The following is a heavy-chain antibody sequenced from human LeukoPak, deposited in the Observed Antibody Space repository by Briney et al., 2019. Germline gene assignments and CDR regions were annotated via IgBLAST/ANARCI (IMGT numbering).Heavy chain of an antibody. Sequence: GASVKVSCKASGYTFTGYYMHWVRLAPGQGLEWMGRINPNSGGTNYAQKFQGRVTMTRDTSISTAYMELSRLRSDDTAVYYCARVGPAGILRFLEWFDYWGQGTLVTVSS. CDR1: GYTFTGYY. J-gene: IGHJ4*02. CDR3: ARVGPAGILRFLEWFDY. CDR2: INPNSGGT. V-gene: IGHV1-2*06. D-gene: IGHD3-3*01.